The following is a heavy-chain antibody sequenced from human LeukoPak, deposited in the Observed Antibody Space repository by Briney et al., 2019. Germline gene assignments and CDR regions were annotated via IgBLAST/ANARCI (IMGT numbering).Heavy chain of an antibody. J-gene: IGHJ5*02. CDR2: ISSSSSYI. D-gene: IGHD3-10*01. V-gene: IGHV3-21*01. CDR1: GFTFSSYS. CDR3: AREDPHGSWFDP. Sequence: TGGSLRLSCAASGFTFSSYSMNWVRQAPGKGLEWVSSISSSSSYIYYADSVKGRFTISRDNAKNSLYLQMNSLRAEDTAVYYCAREDPHGSWFDPWGQGTLVTVSS.